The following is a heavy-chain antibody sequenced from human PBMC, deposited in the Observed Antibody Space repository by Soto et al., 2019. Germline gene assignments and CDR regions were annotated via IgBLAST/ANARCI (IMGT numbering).Heavy chain of an antibody. CDR1: GFTFSDYY. Sequence: GSLRLSCAASGFTFSDYYMSWIRQAPGKGLEWVSYISSSGSTIYYADSVKGRFTISRDNAKNSLYLQMNSLRAEDTAVYYCATTLLGWQQLVDWGQGTLVTVSS. D-gene: IGHD6-13*01. CDR2: ISSSGSTI. V-gene: IGHV3-11*01. CDR3: ATTLLGWQQLVD. J-gene: IGHJ4*02.